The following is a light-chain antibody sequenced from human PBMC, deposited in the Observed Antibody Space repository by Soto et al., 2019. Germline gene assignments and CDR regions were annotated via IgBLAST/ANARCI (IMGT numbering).Light chain of an antibody. J-gene: IGKJ4*01. CDR1: QSVSSN. Sequence: EIVMTQSPATLSVSPGERATLSCRASQSVSSNLAWYHQKPGQAPRLLIYGASTRATGIPARFSGSGSGTEFTLTISSLQSKDFAVYYCQQYNKFPSLTFGGGTKVEIK. CDR2: GAS. CDR3: QQYNKFPSLT. V-gene: IGKV3-15*01.